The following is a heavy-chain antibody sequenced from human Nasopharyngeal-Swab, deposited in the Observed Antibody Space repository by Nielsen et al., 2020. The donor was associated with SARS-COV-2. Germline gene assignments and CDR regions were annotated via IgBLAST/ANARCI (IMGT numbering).Heavy chain of an antibody. CDR2: ISGSGNT. CDR3: ASWAESSRDYYGPLDY. J-gene: IGHJ4*02. CDR1: GFTFRDHA. D-gene: IGHD6-6*01. V-gene: IGHV3-23*01. Sequence: GGSLRLSCEASGFTFRDHAMTWVRQAPGKGLEWVSTISGSGNTHYADSVKGRFTISRDNSKNTVFLQMNSLRAEDTAIYSCASWAESSRDYYGPLDYWGQGNLVTVSS.